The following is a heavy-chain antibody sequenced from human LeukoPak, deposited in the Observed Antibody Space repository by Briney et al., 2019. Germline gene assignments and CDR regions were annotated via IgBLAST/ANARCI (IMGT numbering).Heavy chain of an antibody. CDR2: FDPEDGET. CDR1: GYTLTELS. J-gene: IGHJ3*02. V-gene: IGHV1-24*01. Sequence: ASVKVSCKVSGYTLTELSMHWVRRAPGKGLEWMGGFDPEDGETIYAQKFQGRVTMTEDTSTDTAYMELSSLRSEDTAVYYCATDLRRITIFGVVIRGAFDIWGQGTMVTVSS. CDR3: ATDLRRITIFGVVIRGAFDI. D-gene: IGHD3-3*01.